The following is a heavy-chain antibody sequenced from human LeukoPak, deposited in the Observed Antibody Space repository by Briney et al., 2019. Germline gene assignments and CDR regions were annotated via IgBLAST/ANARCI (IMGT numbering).Heavy chain of an antibody. J-gene: IGHJ4*02. V-gene: IGHV3-48*01. D-gene: IGHD6-19*01. CDR3: ARAPRGVRGWYRGSTDY. CDR1: GFTFSSYS. CDR2: ISSSSSTI. Sequence: GGSLRLSCAASGFTFSSYSMNWVRQAPGKGLEWVSYISSSSSTIYYADSVKGRFTISRDNAKNSLYLQMNSLRAEDTAVYYCARAPRGVRGWYRGSTDYWGQGTLVTV.